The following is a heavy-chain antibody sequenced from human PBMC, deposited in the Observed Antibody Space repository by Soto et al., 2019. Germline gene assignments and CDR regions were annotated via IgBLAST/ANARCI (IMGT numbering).Heavy chain of an antibody. CDR2: IDPSDSYT. J-gene: IGHJ6*02. V-gene: IGHV5-10-1*01. Sequence: GETMKISCKGSGHSFTSYWISWVRQMPGKGLEWMGRIDPSDSYTNYSPSFQGHVTISADKSISTAYLRWSSLKASDTAMYYCASVLKGYCSGGSCWGGNYYYYGMDVWGQGTTVTVSS. CDR1: GHSFTSYW. D-gene: IGHD2-15*01. CDR3: ASVLKGYCSGGSCWGGNYYYYGMDV.